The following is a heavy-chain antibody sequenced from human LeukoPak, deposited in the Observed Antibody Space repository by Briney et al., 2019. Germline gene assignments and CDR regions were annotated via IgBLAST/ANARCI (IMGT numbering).Heavy chain of an antibody. CDR1: GFTFSSYA. Sequence: GGSLRLSCAASGFTFSSYAMHWVRQAPGKGLEWVAVISYDGSNKYYADSVKGRFTISRDNSKNTLYLQMNSLRAEDTAVYYCARGKGQNVPDYDFWGPILPRTRDGYNPLDYWGQGTLVTVSS. V-gene: IGHV3-30-3*01. J-gene: IGHJ4*02. CDR2: ISYDGSNK. D-gene: IGHD5-24*01. CDR3: ARGKGQNVPDYDFWGPILPRTRDGYNPLDY.